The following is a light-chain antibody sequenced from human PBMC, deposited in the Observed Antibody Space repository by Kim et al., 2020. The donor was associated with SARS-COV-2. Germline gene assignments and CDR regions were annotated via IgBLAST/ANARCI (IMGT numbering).Light chain of an antibody. CDR3: NSYTSSGTWV. J-gene: IGLJ3*02. V-gene: IGLV2-14*03. CDR1: SGDVGAYNF. CDR2: DVS. Sequence: QSALTQPASVSGSPGQSITISCTGSSGDVGAYNFVSWYQQSPGQAPKLVLFDVSNRPSGVSTRFSGSKSGHTASLTISGLQAEDEGHYYCNSYTSSGTWVFGGGTQLTVL.